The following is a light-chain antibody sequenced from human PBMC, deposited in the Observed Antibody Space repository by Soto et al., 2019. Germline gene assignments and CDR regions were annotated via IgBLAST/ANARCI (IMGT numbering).Light chain of an antibody. Sequence: EIVLTQSPGTLSLSPGERATLSCRASQSVSRRFLAWYQQKPGQATRLLIYGASSRATGIPDRFSGSGSGTDFTLTISRLEPEDFAVYYCQQYRSSPRTLGQGTNLEIK. J-gene: IGKJ2*01. CDR2: GAS. CDR1: QSVSRRF. V-gene: IGKV3-20*01. CDR3: QQYRSSPRT.